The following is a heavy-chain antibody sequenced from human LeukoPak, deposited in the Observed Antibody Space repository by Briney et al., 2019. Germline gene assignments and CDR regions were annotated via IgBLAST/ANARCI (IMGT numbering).Heavy chain of an antibody. J-gene: IGHJ4*02. Sequence: SETLSLTCSVSGGSTNSYYWSWIRQSGGKGLEWIGRIYSSGSTVYNPSLNSRLTTSIDTSKNQFSLTLKSVTATDTAVYYCARVKASSTSWTFDQWGQGALVTVSS. CDR2: IYSSGST. CDR1: GGSTNSYY. V-gene: IGHV4-4*07. CDR3: ARVKASSTSWTFDQ. D-gene: IGHD2-2*01.